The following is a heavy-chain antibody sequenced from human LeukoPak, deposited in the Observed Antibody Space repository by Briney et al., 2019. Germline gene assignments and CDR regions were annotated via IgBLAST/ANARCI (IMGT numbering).Heavy chain of an antibody. V-gene: IGHV4-34*01. CDR2: INHIGST. CDR3: ARLSYYPDI. CDR1: GGFFSGYY. D-gene: IGHD3-10*01. Sequence: SATLSLTCAVYGGFFSGYYGSWIRQPPGKGLDWIGEINHIGSTNYNPSLKSRVTISVDPSKNQFSLKLSSVTAADTAVYYCARLSYYPDIWGQGTMVTASS. J-gene: IGHJ3*02.